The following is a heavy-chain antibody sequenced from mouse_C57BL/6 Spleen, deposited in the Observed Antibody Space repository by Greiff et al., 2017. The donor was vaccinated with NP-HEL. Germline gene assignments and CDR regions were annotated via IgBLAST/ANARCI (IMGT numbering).Heavy chain of an antibody. Sequence: EVQLQQSGPELVKPGASVKISCKASGYSFTGYYMNWVKQSPEKSLEWIGEINPSTGGTTYNQKFKAKATLTVDKSSSTAYMQLKSLTSEDSAVYYCAQITTVNAMDYWGQGTSVTVSS. D-gene: IGHD1-1*01. J-gene: IGHJ4*01. CDR3: AQITTVNAMDY. CDR1: GYSFTGYY. CDR2: INPSTGGT. V-gene: IGHV1-42*01.